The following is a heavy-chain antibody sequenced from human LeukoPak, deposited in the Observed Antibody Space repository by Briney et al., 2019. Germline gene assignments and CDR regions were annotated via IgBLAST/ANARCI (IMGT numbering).Heavy chain of an antibody. CDR1: GFTFSSYE. CDR3: ARGWSYGYTDYYYGMDV. CDR2: ISSSGSTI. Sequence: TGGSLRLSCATSGFTFSSYEMNWVRQAPGKGLEWVSYISSSGSTIYYADSVKGRFTISRDNAKNSLYRQMNSLRAEDTAVYYCARGWSYGYTDYYYGMDVWGQGTTVTVSS. V-gene: IGHV3-48*03. J-gene: IGHJ6*02. D-gene: IGHD5-18*01.